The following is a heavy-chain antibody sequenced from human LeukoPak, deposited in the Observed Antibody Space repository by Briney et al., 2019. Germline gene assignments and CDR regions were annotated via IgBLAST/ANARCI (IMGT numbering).Heavy chain of an antibody. CDR3: ARFHRSSVAVAGTDY. Sequence: GASVKVSCKASGYTFTSYGISWVRQAPGQGLEWMGWISAYNGNTNYAQKLQGRVTMTTDTSTSTAYMELRSLRSDDTAVYYCARFHRSSVAVAGTDYWGQGTLVTVSS. CDR1: GYTFTSYG. D-gene: IGHD6-19*01. V-gene: IGHV1-18*01. CDR2: ISAYNGNT. J-gene: IGHJ4*02.